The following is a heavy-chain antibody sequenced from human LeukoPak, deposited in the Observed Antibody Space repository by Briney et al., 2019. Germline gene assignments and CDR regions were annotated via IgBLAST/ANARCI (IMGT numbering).Heavy chain of an antibody. V-gene: IGHV3-66*01. Sequence: GGSLRLSCAASGFSVSSNYMSWVRQAPGKGLEWVSVIYSGGSTYYADSVKGRFTISIDNSKNTLYLQMNTLRAEDTAVYYCARDLGYNYGYVGAFDIWGQGTLVTVSS. CDR1: GFSVSSNY. CDR2: IYSGGST. D-gene: IGHD5-18*01. J-gene: IGHJ3*02. CDR3: ARDLGYNYGYVGAFDI.